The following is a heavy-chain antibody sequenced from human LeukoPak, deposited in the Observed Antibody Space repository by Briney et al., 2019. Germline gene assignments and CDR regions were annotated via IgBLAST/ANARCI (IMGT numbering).Heavy chain of an antibody. CDR1: AFTFTNAW. CDR2: IKSKTDGGTI. D-gene: IGHD2-21*02. Sequence: GGSLRLSCAASAFTFTNAWMSWVRQAPGKGLEWVGRIKSKTDGGTIDYAAPAKGRFTISRDDSQNTLYLQMNSLKTEDTAVYYCTTGDTAYCGGDCYFGYWGQGTLVTVSS. J-gene: IGHJ4*02. V-gene: IGHV3-15*01. CDR3: TTGDTAYCGGDCYFGY.